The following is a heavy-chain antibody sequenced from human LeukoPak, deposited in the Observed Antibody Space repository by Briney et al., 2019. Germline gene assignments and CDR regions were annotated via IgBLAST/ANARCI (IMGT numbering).Heavy chain of an antibody. CDR2: INHSGST. D-gene: IGHD3-22*01. CDR3: ARKTMIVVVNWFDP. V-gene: IGHV4-34*01. CDR1: GGSFSGYY. J-gene: IGHJ5*02. Sequence: PSETLSLTCAVYGGSFSGYYWSWIRQPPGKGLEWIGEINHSGSTNYNPSLKSRVTISVDTSKNQFSLKLSSVTAADTAVYYCARKTMIVVVNWFDPWGQGTLVTVSP.